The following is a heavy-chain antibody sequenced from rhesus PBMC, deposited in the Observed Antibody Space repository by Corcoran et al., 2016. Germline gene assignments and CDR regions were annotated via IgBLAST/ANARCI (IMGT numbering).Heavy chain of an antibody. CDR3: ATDLRDV. CDR1: GYNLTDYY. Sequence: EVQLVQSGAEVKKPGASVKISCKASGYNLTDYYLPWVRQAPGKGLEWMGRVIQEDGEAIHAQKFQDRFTITADTSTDTAYMELSSLRSEDTAVYYCATDLRDVWGRGVLVTVSS. V-gene: IGHV1-111*02. J-gene: IGHJ5-2*02. CDR2: VIQEDGEA.